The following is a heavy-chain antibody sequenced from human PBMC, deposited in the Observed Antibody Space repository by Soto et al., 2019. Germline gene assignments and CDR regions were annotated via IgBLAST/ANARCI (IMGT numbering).Heavy chain of an antibody. Sequence: EVQLLESGGGLVQPGGSLRLPCAASGFTFSSYAMSWVRQAPGKGLEWVSAISGSGGSTYYADSVKGRFTISRDNSKNTLYLQMNSLRAEDTAVFYCAKGQAVTKFALGYWGQGTLVTVSS. V-gene: IGHV3-23*01. D-gene: IGHD4-17*01. CDR2: ISGSGGST. J-gene: IGHJ4*02. CDR1: GFTFSSYA. CDR3: AKGQAVTKFALGY.